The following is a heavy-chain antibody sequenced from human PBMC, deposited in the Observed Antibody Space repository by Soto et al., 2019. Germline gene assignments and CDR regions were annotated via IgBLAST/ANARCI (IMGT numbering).Heavy chain of an antibody. V-gene: IGHV3-30-3*01. J-gene: IGHJ6*02. CDR1: GFTFSSYA. Sequence: HPGGSLRLSCAASGFTFSSYAMHWVRQAPGKGLEWVAVISYDGSNKYYADSVKGRFTISRDNSKNTLYLQMNSLRAEDTAVYYCARERGGSRISGSSTSYYYYYGMDVWGQGTTVTVSS. D-gene: IGHD1-26*01. CDR2: ISYDGSNK. CDR3: ARERGGSRISGSSTSYYYYYGMDV.